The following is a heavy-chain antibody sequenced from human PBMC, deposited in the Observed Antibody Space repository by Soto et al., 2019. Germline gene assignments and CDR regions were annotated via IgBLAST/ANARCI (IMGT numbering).Heavy chain of an antibody. J-gene: IGHJ3*02. V-gene: IGHV4-34*02. CDR2: INHSAST. D-gene: IGHD2-15*01. Sequence: QVHLQQWGAGLLKPSETLSLSCDVYGGSLSGYYWTWIRQVPGKGLEWIGEINHSASTNNNPSLKSRVAMSVDTSKNQFSLKLNSVTAADTAVYFCARGGGRGGGTAAFDIWGQGTMVTVSS. CDR3: ARGGGRGGGTAAFDI. CDR1: GGSLSGYY.